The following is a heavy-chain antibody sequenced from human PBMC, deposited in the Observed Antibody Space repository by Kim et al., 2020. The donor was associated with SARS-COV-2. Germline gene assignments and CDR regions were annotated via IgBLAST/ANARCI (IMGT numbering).Heavy chain of an antibody. J-gene: IGHJ6*02. CDR1: GYTFTGYY. D-gene: IGHD1-1*01. V-gene: IGHV1-2*02. CDR3: AREWGSWNDSTTPFWDYYGMDV. CDR2: INPNSGGT. Sequence: ASVKVSCKASGYTFTGYYMHWVRQAPGQGLEWMGWINPNSGGTNYAQKFQGRVTMTRDTSISTAYMELSRLRSDDTAVYYCAREWGSWNDSTTPFWDYYGMDVWGQGTTVTVSS.